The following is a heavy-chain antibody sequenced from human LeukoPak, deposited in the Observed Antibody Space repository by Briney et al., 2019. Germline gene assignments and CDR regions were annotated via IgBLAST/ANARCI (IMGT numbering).Heavy chain of an antibody. Sequence: GGSLRLSCAASGFTFSSYAMHWVRQGPGKGLEYVSAISGHGVRTYYANSVKGRFTISRDNSKNTLSLQMGSLRVEDMAVYYCARDLSGGGLDFWGQGTLVTVPS. J-gene: IGHJ4*02. V-gene: IGHV3-64*01. CDR2: ISGHGVRT. D-gene: IGHD3-10*01. CDR3: ARDLSGGGLDF. CDR1: GFTFSSYA.